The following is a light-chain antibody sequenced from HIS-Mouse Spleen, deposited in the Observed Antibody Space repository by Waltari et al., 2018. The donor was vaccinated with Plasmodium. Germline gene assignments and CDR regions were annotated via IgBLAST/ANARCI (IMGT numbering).Light chain of an antibody. CDR3: YSTDSSGKHRV. CDR1: ALPKKY. V-gene: IGLV3-10*01. CDR2: EDS. Sequence: SYELTQPPSVSVSPGQTARITCSGDALPKKYAYWYQQKSGQAPVLVIYEDSKRPSGSPERFSGSSSGKMATLTISGAQVEDEADYYCYSTDSSGKHRVFGGGTKLTVL. J-gene: IGLJ3*02.